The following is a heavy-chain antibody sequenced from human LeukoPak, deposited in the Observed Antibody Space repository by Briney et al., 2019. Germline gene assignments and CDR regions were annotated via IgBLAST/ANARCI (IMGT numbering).Heavy chain of an antibody. CDR1: GFTFSSYS. V-gene: IGHV3-21*01. CDR3: ARSRYYDSSGYGY. J-gene: IGHJ4*02. D-gene: IGHD3-22*01. Sequence: PGGSLRLSCAASGFTFSSYSMNWARQAPGKGLEWVSSISSSSSYIYYADSVKGRFTISRDNAKNSLYLQMNSLRAEDTAVYYCARSRYYDSSGYGYWGQGTLVTVSS. CDR2: ISSSSSYI.